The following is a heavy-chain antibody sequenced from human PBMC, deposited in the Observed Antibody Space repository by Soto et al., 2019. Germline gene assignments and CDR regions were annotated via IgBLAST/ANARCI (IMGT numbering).Heavy chain of an antibody. J-gene: IGHJ5*02. CDR1: GESLIGYY. V-gene: IGHV4-34*01. D-gene: IGHD5-12*01. CDR2: INHRGSA. CDR3: ARTDIVTTNCFDP. Sequence: SETLSLTCAVYGESLIGYYWTWIRQPPGKGLEWIGEINHRGSANYNPSLKSRVTISVDTSNNQFSLKLSSVTAADTSVYYCARTDIVTTNCFDPWGQGTLVTVSS.